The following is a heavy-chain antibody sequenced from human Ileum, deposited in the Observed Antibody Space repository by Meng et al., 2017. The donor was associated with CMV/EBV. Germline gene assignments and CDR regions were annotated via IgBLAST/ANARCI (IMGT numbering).Heavy chain of an antibody. D-gene: IGHD1-26*01. CDR3: ARPGYSGSYWYYFDY. V-gene: IGHV3-21*01. CDR1: GFRFSPYS. CDR2: ISSSSSYI. Sequence: GGSLRLSGVASGFRFSPYSMNWVRQAPGKGLEWVSSISSSSSYISYADSVKGRFTISRDNDKNSLYLQMNSMRAEDTAVYYCARPGYSGSYWYYFDYWGQGTLVTVSS. J-gene: IGHJ4*02.